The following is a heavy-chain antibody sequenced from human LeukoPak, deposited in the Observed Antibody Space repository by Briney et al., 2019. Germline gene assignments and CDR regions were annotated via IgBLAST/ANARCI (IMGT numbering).Heavy chain of an antibody. CDR1: GFTFSSYG. D-gene: IGHD1-26*01. J-gene: IGHJ4*02. V-gene: IGHV3-30*18. CDR2: ISYDGSNK. Sequence: GGSLRLSCAASGFTFSSYGMHWVRQAPGKGLEWVAVISYDGSNKYYADSVKGRFTISRDNSKNTLYLQMNSLRAEDTAVYYCAKDLGRIVGAGFDYWGQGTLVTVSS. CDR3: AKDLGRIVGAGFDY.